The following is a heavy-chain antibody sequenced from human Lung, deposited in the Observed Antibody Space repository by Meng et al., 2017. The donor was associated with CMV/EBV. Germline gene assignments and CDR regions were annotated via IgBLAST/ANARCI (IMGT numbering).Heavy chain of an antibody. CDR3: ATVGWTRTIDY. J-gene: IGHJ4*02. Sequence: ASXXVSCKASGYTFTSYDINWVRQATGQGLEWMGWMNPNSGNTGYAQKFQGRVTMTRNTSISTAYMELSSLRSEDTAVYYCATVGWTRTIDYWGPGTLVTVSS. V-gene: IGHV1-8*01. CDR2: MNPNSGNT. CDR1: GYTFTSYD. D-gene: IGHD1-26*01.